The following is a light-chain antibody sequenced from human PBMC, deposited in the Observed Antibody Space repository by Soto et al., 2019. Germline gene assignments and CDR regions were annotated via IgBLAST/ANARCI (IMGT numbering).Light chain of an antibody. CDR1: PSVSSN. V-gene: IGKV3-15*01. Sequence: ETLMTQSPATLSVSPGESATLSCRASPSVSSNLAWYQQKPGQAPRLLIYGVSTRAAGVSARFSGSGSGTEFTLTISRLEPEDFAVYYCQQFDNSQWTFGQGTKVDIK. J-gene: IGKJ1*01. CDR2: GVS. CDR3: QQFDNSQWT.